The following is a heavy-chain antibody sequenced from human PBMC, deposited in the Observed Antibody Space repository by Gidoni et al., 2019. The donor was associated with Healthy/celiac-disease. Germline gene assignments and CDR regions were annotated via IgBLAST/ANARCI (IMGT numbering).Heavy chain of an antibody. CDR3: ARGPDIVVVPALYNGYYFDY. V-gene: IGHV3-21*01. CDR2: ISSSSSYI. Sequence: EVQLVESGGGLVKPGGSLRLSCAASGFTFSSYSMTWVRQAPGKGLEWVSSISSSSSYIYYADSVKGRFTISRDNAKNSLYLQMNSLRAEDTAVYYCARGPDIVVVPALYNGYYFDYWGQGTLVTVSS. J-gene: IGHJ4*02. CDR1: GFTFSSYS. D-gene: IGHD2-2*01.